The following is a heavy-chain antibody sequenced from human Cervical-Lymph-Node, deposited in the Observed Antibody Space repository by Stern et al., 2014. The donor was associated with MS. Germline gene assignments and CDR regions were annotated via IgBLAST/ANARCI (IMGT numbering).Heavy chain of an antibody. J-gene: IGHJ4*02. D-gene: IGHD5-12*01. V-gene: IGHV1-69*01. CDR2: IIPIFGTA. Sequence: VQLVESGAEVKKPGSWGRVSCKASGGTFSSYAISWVRQAPGQGLEWLGGIIPIFGTANYAQKFQGRVTITADESTSTAYMELSSLRSEDTAVYYCARVDGYDFGFDYWGQGTLVTVSS. CDR1: GGTFSSYA. CDR3: ARVDGYDFGFDY.